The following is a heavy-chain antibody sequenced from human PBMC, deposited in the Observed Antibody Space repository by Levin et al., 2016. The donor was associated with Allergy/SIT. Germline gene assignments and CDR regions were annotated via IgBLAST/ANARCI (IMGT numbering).Heavy chain of an antibody. CDR3: ARATGSHSSELDY. J-gene: IGHJ4*02. CDR2: ISYDGSST. D-gene: IGHD1-26*01. V-gene: IGHV3-74*03. Sequence: GGSLRLSCAASGFTFDRYWMHWVRQDPGKGLVWVSRISYDGSSTEYADSVKGRFSISRDNAKNTLYLQMNSLRVEDTAVYYCARATGSHSSELDYWGQGTLVTVSS. CDR1: GFTFDRYW.